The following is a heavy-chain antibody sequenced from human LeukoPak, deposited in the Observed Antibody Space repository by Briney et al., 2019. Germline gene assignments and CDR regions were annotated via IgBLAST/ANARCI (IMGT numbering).Heavy chain of an antibody. V-gene: IGHV4-34*01. CDR2: INHSGST. J-gene: IGHJ3*02. CDR1: GGSFSGYY. D-gene: IGHD3-3*01. Sequence: SETLSLTCAVYGGSFSGYYWSWIRQPPGKGLEWIGEINHSGSTNYNPSLNSRVTISVDTSKNQFSLKLSSVTAADTAVYYCARGRRTYDFWSGYYDAFDIWGQGTMVTVSS. CDR3: ARGRRTYDFWSGYYDAFDI.